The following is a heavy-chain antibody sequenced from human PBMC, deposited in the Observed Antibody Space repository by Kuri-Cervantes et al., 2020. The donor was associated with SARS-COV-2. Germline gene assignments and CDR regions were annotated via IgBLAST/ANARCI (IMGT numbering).Heavy chain of an antibody. J-gene: IGHJ6*02. CDR1: GYSFTSYW. CDR2: IYPGDSDT. CDR3: ARGSSSPRHYYYYGMDV. V-gene: IGHV5-51*01. D-gene: IGHD6-13*01. Sequence: GESLKISCKGSGYSFTSYWIGWVRQMPGKGLEWMGIIYPGDSDTRYSPSFQGQVTISADKSISTAYLQWSSLKASDTAMYYCARGSSSPRHYYYYGMDVWCQGTTVTVAS.